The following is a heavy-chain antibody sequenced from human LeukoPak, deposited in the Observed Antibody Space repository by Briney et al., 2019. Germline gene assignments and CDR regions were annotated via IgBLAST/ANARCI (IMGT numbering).Heavy chain of an antibody. Sequence: PGGSLRLSCGASGFFFNRYWMSWVRQAPGKGLEWVANIKPDGSEVYYVDSLKGRFTISRDNARNSLYLQMNSLRAEDTAVYYCARALNYCFDYWGQGTLVTVSS. D-gene: IGHD1-1*01. CDR2: IKPDGSEV. J-gene: IGHJ4*02. V-gene: IGHV3-7*05. CDR1: GFFFNRYW. CDR3: ARALNYCFDY.